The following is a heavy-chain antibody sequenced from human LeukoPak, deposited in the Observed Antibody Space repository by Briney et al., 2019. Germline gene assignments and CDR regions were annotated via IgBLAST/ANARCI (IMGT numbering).Heavy chain of an antibody. Sequence: GGSLRLSCAASGFTFSGYDMQWVRQAPGKGLEWVSGISRSGTTYYIDSVKGRFTISRDNSKDTLYLQMDSLRAEDTATYYCAKGESFAFAMWGQGTMVTVSS. J-gene: IGHJ3*02. V-gene: IGHV3-23*01. CDR1: GFTFSGYD. CDR2: ISRSGTT. CDR3: AKGESFAFAM.